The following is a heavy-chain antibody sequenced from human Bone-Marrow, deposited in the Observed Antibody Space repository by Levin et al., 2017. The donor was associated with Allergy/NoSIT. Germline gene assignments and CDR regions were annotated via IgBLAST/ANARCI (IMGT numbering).Heavy chain of an antibody. CDR1: GFTFSSYA. CDR3: AKDASQGYYGSGSYDF. Sequence: GESLKISCAASGFTFSSYAMSWVRQAPGKGLEWVSAISGSGGSTYYADSVKGRFTISRDNSKNTLYLQMNSLRAEDTAVYYCAKDASQGYYGSGSYDFWGQGTLVTVSS. D-gene: IGHD3-10*01. CDR2: ISGSGGST. V-gene: IGHV3-23*01. J-gene: IGHJ4*02.